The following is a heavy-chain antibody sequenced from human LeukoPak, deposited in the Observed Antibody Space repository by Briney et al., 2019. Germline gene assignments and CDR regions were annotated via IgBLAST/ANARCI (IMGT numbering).Heavy chain of an antibody. Sequence: GRSLRLSCAASGFTFSSYGMHWVRQAPGKGLEWVAVIWYDGSNKYYADSVKGRFTISRDNSKNTLYLQMNSLRAEDTAVYYCARDHRKYYYDSSGHYGAFDIWGQGTMVTVSS. D-gene: IGHD3-22*01. CDR2: IWYDGSNK. CDR1: GFTFSSYG. V-gene: IGHV3-33*01. CDR3: ARDHRKYYYDSSGHYGAFDI. J-gene: IGHJ3*02.